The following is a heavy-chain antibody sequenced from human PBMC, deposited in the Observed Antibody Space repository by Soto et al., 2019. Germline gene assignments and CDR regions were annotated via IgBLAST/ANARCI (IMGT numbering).Heavy chain of an antibody. CDR3: ARTLLWFGELSPYYYGMDV. Sequence: SETLSLTCAVYGGSFSGYYWSWIRQPPGKGLEWIGEINHSGSTNYNPSLKSRVTISVDTSKNQFSLKLSSVTAADTAVYYCARTLLWFGELSPYYYGMDVWGQGTTVTVSS. J-gene: IGHJ6*02. CDR2: INHSGST. D-gene: IGHD3-10*01. CDR1: GGSFSGYY. V-gene: IGHV4-34*01.